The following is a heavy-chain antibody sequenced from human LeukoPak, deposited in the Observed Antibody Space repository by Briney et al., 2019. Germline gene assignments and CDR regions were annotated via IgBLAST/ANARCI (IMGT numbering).Heavy chain of an antibody. CDR1: GGSISGYY. CDR3: ARHSMGEVGATTLNYFDY. V-gene: IGHV4-59*08. D-gene: IGHD1-26*01. J-gene: IGHJ4*02. CDR2: IYYSGST. Sequence: PSETLSLTCTVSGGSISGYYWSWIRQPPGKGLEWIGYIYYSGSTNYNPSLKSRVTISVDTSKNQFSLKLSSVTAADTAVYYCARHSMGEVGATTLNYFDYWGQGTLVTVSS.